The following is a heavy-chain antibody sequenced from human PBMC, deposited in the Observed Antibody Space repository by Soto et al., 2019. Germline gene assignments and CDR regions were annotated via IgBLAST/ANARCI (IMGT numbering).Heavy chain of an antibody. Sequence: SETLSLTCAVSGYSISSSNWWGWIRQPPGKGLEWIGYIYYSGTTYYNPSLKSRVTLSVDTSKNQFSLKLTSVRAEDTAVYYCARVVGAPNWFDPWGQGTLVTVSS. V-gene: IGHV4-28*01. J-gene: IGHJ5*02. CDR1: GYSISSSNW. CDR3: ARVVGAPNWFDP. CDR2: IYYSGTT. D-gene: IGHD1-26*01.